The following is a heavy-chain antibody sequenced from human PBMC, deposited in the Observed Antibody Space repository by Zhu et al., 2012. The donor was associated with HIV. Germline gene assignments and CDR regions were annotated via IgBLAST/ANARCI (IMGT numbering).Heavy chain of an antibody. D-gene: IGHD6-13*01. Sequence: QVQLQESGPGLVKPSQTLSLTCNVSGGSISSTNHLWSWIRQPPGKGLEWIGYIYYSGSAYYNPSLKSRVIISVDTSKNQFSLKLSSVTATDTAVYYCAREVITAIDSDGFDLWGQGTSGHRLF. CDR1: GGSISSTNHL. V-gene: IGHV4-30-4*08. CDR2: IYYSGSA. CDR3: AREVITAIDSDGFDL. J-gene: IGHJ3*01.